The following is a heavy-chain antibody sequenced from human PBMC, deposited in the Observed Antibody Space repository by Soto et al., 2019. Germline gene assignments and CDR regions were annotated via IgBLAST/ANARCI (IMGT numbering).Heavy chain of an antibody. CDR3: ATYDSSGYYGKFVDY. CDR2: ISYDGSNK. V-gene: IGHV3-30-3*01. D-gene: IGHD3-22*01. Sequence: PGGSLRLSCAASGFTFSSYAMHWVRQAPGKGLEWVAVISYDGSNKYYADSVKGRFTISRDNSKNTLYLQMNSLRAEDTAVYYCATYDSSGYYGKFVDYWGQGTLVTVSS. CDR1: GFTFSSYA. J-gene: IGHJ4*02.